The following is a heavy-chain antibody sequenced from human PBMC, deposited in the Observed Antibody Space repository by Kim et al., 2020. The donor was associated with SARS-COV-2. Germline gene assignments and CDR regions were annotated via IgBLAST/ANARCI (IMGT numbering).Heavy chain of an antibody. V-gene: IGHV4-34*01. CDR1: GGSFSGYY. Sequence: SETLSLTCAVYGGSFSGYYWSWIRQPPGKGLEWIGEINHSGSTNYNPSLKSRVTISVDTSKNQFSLKLSSVTAADTAVYYCATEGYCSGGSCYDHAWGQGTLVTVSS. D-gene: IGHD2-15*01. CDR3: ATEGYCSGGSCYDHA. CDR2: INHSGST. J-gene: IGHJ5*02.